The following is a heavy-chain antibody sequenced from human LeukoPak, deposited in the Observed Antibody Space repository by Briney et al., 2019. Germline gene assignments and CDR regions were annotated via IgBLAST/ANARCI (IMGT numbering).Heavy chain of an antibody. D-gene: IGHD4-17*01. V-gene: IGHV3-7*01. CDR1: GFTFTSYW. CDR2: IKQDGSEK. CDR3: ARGRPKVTTRHYFDS. J-gene: IGHJ4*02. Sequence: GGSLRLSCAASGFTFTSYWMHWVRQAPGRGLEWVANIKQDGSEKYYVGSVKGRFAMSRDNTKNSLYLQMNSQTADDTAIYYCARGRPKVTTRHYFDSWGQGTLVTVSS.